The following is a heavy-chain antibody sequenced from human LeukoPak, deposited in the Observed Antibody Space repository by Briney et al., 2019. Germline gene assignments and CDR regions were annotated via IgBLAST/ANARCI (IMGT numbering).Heavy chain of an antibody. CDR3: ARNQAYSFDY. CDR2: IGSSSSPI. CDR1: GFTFSAYS. Sequence: GGSLRLSCAASGFTFSAYSMDWVRQAPEKGLEWVSYIGSSSSPIYYADSVKGRFTISRDNAKNSLYLQMDSLRAEDTAVYYCARNQAYSFDYWGQGTLVTVSS. D-gene: IGHD4-11*01. J-gene: IGHJ4*02. V-gene: IGHV3-48*01.